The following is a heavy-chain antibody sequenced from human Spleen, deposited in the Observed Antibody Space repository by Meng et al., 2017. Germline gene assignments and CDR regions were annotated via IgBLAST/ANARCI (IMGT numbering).Heavy chain of an antibody. V-gene: IGHV4-59*01. J-gene: IGHJ4*02. CDR3: ARRGLSGSYYGAFDY. CDR2: IYYSGST. CDR1: GGSISSYY. D-gene: IGHD1-26*01. Sequence: SETLSLTCTVSGGSISSYYWSWIRQPPGKGLEWIGYIYYSGSTNYNPSLKSRVTISVDTSKNQFSLKLSSVTAADTAVYYCARRGLSGSYYGAFDYWGQGTLVTVSS.